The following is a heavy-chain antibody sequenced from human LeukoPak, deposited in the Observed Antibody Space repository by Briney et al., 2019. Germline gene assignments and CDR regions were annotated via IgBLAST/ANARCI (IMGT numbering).Heavy chain of an antibody. Sequence: ASVKVSCKPSGGTFSSYAISWVRQAPGQRLEWMGGIIPIFGTANYAQKFQGRVTITADESTSTAYMELSSLRSEDTAVYYCARDWGEYSGYDDWVDYWGQGTLVTVSS. CDR2: IIPIFGTA. CDR1: GGTFSSYA. V-gene: IGHV1-69*01. D-gene: IGHD5-12*01. J-gene: IGHJ4*02. CDR3: ARDWGEYSGYDDWVDY.